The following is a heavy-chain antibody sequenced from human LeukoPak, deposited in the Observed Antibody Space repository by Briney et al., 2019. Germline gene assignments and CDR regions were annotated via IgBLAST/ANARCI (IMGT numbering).Heavy chain of an antibody. CDR3: AADLLYSNSTSPFDY. D-gene: IGHD4-11*01. Sequence: ASXKVSCKASGFTFTNSAMQWVRQARGQRLEWIGWIVVCSGNTNYAQKFLERVTITRDMSTTTAYMELSSLRSEDTAVYYCAADLLYSNSTSPFDYWGQGTLVTVSS. CDR2: IVVCSGNT. J-gene: IGHJ4*02. CDR1: GFTFTNSA. V-gene: IGHV1-58*02.